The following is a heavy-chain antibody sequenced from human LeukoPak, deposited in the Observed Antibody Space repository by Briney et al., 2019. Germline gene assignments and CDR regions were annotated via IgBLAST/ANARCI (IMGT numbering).Heavy chain of an antibody. Sequence: PGGSPRLSCAGSGFTFSDYWMHWVREAPGEGRGWGSVINSEGRDKRYADSVKGRFTISRDNANNMLYLQMNSLRVDDTAVYYCARDPLDVVPTDYWGQGTLVTVSS. D-gene: IGHD2-21*01. CDR3: ARDPLDVVPTDY. V-gene: IGHV3-74*01. CDR1: GFTFSDYW. CDR2: INSEGRDK. J-gene: IGHJ4*02.